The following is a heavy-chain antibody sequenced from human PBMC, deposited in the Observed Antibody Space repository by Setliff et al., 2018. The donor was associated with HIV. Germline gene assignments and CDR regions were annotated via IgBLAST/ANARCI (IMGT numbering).Heavy chain of an antibody. J-gene: IGHJ4*02. CDR3: AAVPWGHSSLIIDH. Sequence: GGSLRLSCAASGFPFSSSNMHWVRQAPGKGLEWISYITGDSSRITYADSVKGRFTISRDHAKNSLYLQMNSLRAEDTAVYYCAAVPWGHSSLIIDHWGQGTPVTVSS. CDR1: GFPFSSSN. D-gene: IGHD3-16*01. CDR2: ITGDSSRI. V-gene: IGHV3-48*01.